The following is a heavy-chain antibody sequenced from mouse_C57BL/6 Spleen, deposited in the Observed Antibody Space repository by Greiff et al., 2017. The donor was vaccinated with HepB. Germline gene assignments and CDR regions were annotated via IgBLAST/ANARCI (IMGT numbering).Heavy chain of an antibody. CDR1: GYAFSSSW. CDR2: IYPGDGDT. J-gene: IGHJ2*01. V-gene: IGHV1-82*01. D-gene: IGHD1-1*01. Sequence: VQLQQSGPELVKPGASVKISCKASGYAFSSSWMNWVKQRPGKGLEWIGRIYPGDGDTNYNGKFKGKATLTADKSSSTAYMQLSSLTSEDSAVYCCARGGTTVVDYWGQGTTLTVSS. CDR3: ARGGTTVVDY.